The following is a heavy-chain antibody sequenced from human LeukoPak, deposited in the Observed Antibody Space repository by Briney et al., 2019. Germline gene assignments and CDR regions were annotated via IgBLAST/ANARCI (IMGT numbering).Heavy chain of an antibody. Sequence: TLSLTCTVSGGSISSGGYYWSWIRQHPGKGLEWIGYIYYSGTTYYNPSLKSRVTISVDTSKNQFSLKLSSVTAADTAVYYCARVSFGDSSGQPWGYYFDYWGQGTLVTVSS. V-gene: IGHV4-31*03. CDR3: ARVSFGDSSGQPWGYYFDY. D-gene: IGHD3-22*01. J-gene: IGHJ4*02. CDR1: GGSISSGGYY. CDR2: IYYSGTT.